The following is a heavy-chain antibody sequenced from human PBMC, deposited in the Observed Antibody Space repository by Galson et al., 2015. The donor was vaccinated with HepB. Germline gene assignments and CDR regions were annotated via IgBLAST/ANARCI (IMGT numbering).Heavy chain of an antibody. Sequence: SVKVSCKASGYTFTSYAMNWVRQAPGQGLEWMGWINTNTGNPTYAQGFTGRFVFSLDTSVSTAYLQICSLKAEDTAVYYCARLGYCSSTSCYQEAYYYYGIVVWRQGTTVTVSS. CDR1: GYTFTSYA. J-gene: IGHJ6*02. D-gene: IGHD2-2*01. CDR3: ARLGYCSSTSCYQEAYYYYGIVV. CDR2: INTNTGNP. V-gene: IGHV7-4-1*01.